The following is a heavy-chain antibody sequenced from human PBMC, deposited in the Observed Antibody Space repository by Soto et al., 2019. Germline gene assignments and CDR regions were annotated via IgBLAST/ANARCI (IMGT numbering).Heavy chain of an antibody. J-gene: IGHJ6*02. D-gene: IGHD1-26*01. CDR2: IKQDGSEK. V-gene: IGHV3-7*01. Sequence: PGGSLRLSCAASGFTFENYWMTWFRQAPGEGLEWVANIKQDGSEKNYVGSVKGRFTIFRDNAKKSVYLQMKSLRAEDTAVYFCASVIGASLYYYGMDVWGQGTTVTVSS. CDR1: GFTFENYW. CDR3: ASVIGASLYYYGMDV.